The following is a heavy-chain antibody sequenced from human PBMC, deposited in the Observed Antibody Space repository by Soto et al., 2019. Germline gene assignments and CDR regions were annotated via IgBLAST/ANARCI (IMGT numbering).Heavy chain of an antibody. Sequence: GGSLRLSCAASGFTFSSYGMHGVRQAPGKGLEWVAVIWYDGSNKYYADSVKGRFTISRDNSKNTLYLQMNSLRAEDTAVYYCARTVATGYYYYYGMDVWGQGTTVTVS. D-gene: IGHD5-12*01. CDR1: GFTFSSYG. CDR2: IWYDGSNK. V-gene: IGHV3-33*01. J-gene: IGHJ6*02. CDR3: ARTVATGYYYYYGMDV.